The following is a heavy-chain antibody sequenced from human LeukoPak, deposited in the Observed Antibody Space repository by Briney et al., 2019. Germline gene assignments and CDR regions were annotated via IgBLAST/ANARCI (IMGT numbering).Heavy chain of an antibody. Sequence: SETLSLTCTVSGGSINNYYWSWIRQPAGKGLEWIGRIYTRGSTNYNPSLKSRVTMSVDTSKNQFSLRLSTVTAADTAVYYWARGRYCSADICSGGDAFDIWGQGTMVSVSS. J-gene: IGHJ3*02. V-gene: IGHV4-4*07. CDR3: ARGRYCSADICSGGDAFDI. D-gene: IGHD2-15*01. CDR1: GGSINNYY. CDR2: IYTRGST.